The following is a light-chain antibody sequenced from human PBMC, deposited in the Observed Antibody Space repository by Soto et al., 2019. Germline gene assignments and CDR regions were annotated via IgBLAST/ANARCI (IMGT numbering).Light chain of an antibody. CDR2: GNS. CDR3: QSYDSNLSQVV. V-gene: IGLV1-40*01. J-gene: IGLJ2*01. CDR1: SSNIGAGYD. Sequence: QPVLTQPPSVSGAPGQRVTISCTGSSSNIGAGYDVHWYQQLPGTAPKLLIYGNSNRPSGVPDRFSGSKSGTSASLAITGLQPEDEADYYCQSYDSNLSQVVFGGGTKLTVL.